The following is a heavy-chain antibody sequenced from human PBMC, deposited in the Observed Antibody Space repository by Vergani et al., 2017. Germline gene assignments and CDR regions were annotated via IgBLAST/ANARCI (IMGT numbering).Heavy chain of an antibody. CDR3: ARVDTQVPATSHFYYMDV. CDR2: IFYSGTT. V-gene: IGHV4-31*04. J-gene: IGHJ6*03. D-gene: IGHD6-25*01. CDR1: GYSIGSGFY. Sequence: QVRLEESGPGLVKPSETLSLTCSVSGYSIGSGFYWAWIRQSPGEGLEWIGYIFYSGTTYDNPSLRSRLTISVDTSQNQFSLKLRSVTAADTAVYYCARVDTQVPATSHFYYMDVWGKGTTVVVSS.